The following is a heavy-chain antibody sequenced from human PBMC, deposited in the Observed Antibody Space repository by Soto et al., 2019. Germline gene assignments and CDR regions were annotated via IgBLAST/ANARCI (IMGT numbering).Heavy chain of an antibody. D-gene: IGHD5-18*01. CDR1: GVSISNYY. Sequence: QVQLQESGPGLVKPSETLSLTCIVSGVSISNYYWSWIRQPPGKGLEWIGYIYYSGSTNYNPSLTSRVTISVDTSKNQFSLKLSSVTAADTAVYYCASHRYSYGVYYFDYWGQGTLVTVSS. V-gene: IGHV4-59*08. CDR2: IYYSGST. CDR3: ASHRYSYGVYYFDY. J-gene: IGHJ4*02.